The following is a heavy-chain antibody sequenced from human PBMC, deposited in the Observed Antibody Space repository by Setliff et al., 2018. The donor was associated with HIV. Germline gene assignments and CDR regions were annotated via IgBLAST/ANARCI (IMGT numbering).Heavy chain of an antibody. CDR1: GYTFTGYY. CDR2: INPNSGGT. V-gene: IGHV1-2*06. Sequence: ASVKVSCKASGYTFTGYYMHWVRQAPGQGLEWIGRINPNSGGTKYAQKFQGRVTMTRDTSISTAYMELSRLRSDDTAVYYCARGTRVGANDAFDIWGQGTMVT. D-gene: IGHD1-26*01. J-gene: IGHJ3*02. CDR3: ARGTRVGANDAFDI.